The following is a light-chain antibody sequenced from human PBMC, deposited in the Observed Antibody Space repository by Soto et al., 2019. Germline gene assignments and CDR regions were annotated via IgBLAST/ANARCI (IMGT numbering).Light chain of an antibody. CDR1: QSVSNN. V-gene: IGKV3-15*01. CDR2: HAS. J-gene: IGKJ4*01. Sequence: EIVMTQSPATLSVSPGERATLSCRASQSVSNNLAWYQQKPGQAPRLLIYHASTRATGIPARFSGSGSGTEFTLTIRSLQSEDFAVYYCQQYNKWPLTFGGGTTLEIK. CDR3: QQYNKWPLT.